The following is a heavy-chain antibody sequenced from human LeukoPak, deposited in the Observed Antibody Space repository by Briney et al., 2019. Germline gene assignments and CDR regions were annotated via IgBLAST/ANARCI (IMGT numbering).Heavy chain of an antibody. CDR2: IYHSGST. CDR1: GGSISSGGYS. J-gene: IGHJ4*02. Sequence: SETLSLTCAVSGGSISSGGYSWSWIRQPPGKGLEWIGYIYHSGSTYYNPSLKSRVTISVDRSKNQFSLKLSSVTAADTAVYYCARAVSPQDYFDSWGQGTLVTVSS. V-gene: IGHV4-30-2*01. CDR3: ARAVSPQDYFDS.